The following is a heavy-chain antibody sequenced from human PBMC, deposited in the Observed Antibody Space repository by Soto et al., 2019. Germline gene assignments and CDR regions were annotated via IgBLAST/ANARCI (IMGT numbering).Heavy chain of an antibody. CDR1: GFIFSDYY. D-gene: IGHD3-22*01. V-gene: IGHV3-11*01. J-gene: IGHJ4*02. Sequence: RRLSCAASGFIFSDYYMSWIRQAPGKGLEWISYISSSDNIIYYADSVKGRFTISRDNAKNSLYLQMNSLRAEDTAVYYCARDRGYYDSSGYFDYWGQGTLVTVSS. CDR3: ARDRGYYDSSGYFDY. CDR2: ISSSDNII.